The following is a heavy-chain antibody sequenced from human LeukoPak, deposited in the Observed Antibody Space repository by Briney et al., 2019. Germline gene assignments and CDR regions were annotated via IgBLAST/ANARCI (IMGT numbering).Heavy chain of an antibody. Sequence: ASVKVSCKASGYTFTSYGVSWVRQAPGQGLEWMGWISGYNGNTHYARKLQGRVTVTTDTSTNTAFMELRSLRSDDTAVYYCARGSLQAFFDNWGQGTLVTVSS. CDR3: ARGSLQAFFDN. CDR2: ISGYNGNT. D-gene: IGHD3-10*01. CDR1: GYTFTSYG. V-gene: IGHV1-18*01. J-gene: IGHJ4*02.